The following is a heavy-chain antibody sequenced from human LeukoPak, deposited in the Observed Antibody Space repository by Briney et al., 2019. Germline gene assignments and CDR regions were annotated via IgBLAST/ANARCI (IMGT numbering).Heavy chain of an antibody. CDR1: GFTLSRYE. V-gene: IGHV3-48*03. D-gene: IGHD4-17*01. CDR2: ISSSGSII. CDR3: ARDLGMADGDYVSYFDY. Sequence: GGPLRLSCAASGFTLSRYEWNWVRQAPGKGREWVSYISSSGSIIYYATSVKGRFTISRDNTKNSLYLQMNSLRAEDTALYYCARDLGMADGDYVSYFDYWGQGTLVTVSS. J-gene: IGHJ4*02.